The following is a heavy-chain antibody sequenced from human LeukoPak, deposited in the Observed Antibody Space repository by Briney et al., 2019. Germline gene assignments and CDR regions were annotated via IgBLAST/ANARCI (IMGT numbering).Heavy chain of an antibody. CDR1: GDSVSSNSAA. D-gene: IGHD5-18*01. CDR2: AYYRSKWYN. J-gene: IGHJ5*02. Sequence: SQTLSLTCAISGDSVSSNSAAWNWIRQSPSRGLEWLGRAYYRSKWYNDYAVSVKSRITINPDTSKNQFSLQLNSVTPDDTAVYYCARDSVGYSYGSIRRGIWFDPWGQGTLVTVSS. CDR3: ARDSVGYSYGSIRRGIWFDP. V-gene: IGHV6-1*01.